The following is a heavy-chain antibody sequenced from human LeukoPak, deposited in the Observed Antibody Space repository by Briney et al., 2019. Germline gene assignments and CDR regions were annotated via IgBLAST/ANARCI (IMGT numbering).Heavy chain of an antibody. CDR2: IYYSGST. CDR3: ANLSYDSRGYYAYIDY. CDR1: VRSISRRY. V-gene: IGHV4-59*11. Sequence: PSETLSLTCTVSVRSISRRYWSWIRQPPGKGLEWIGYIYYSGSTNYNPSLKSRVTISVDTSKNQFSLNLRSVTAADTAVYYCANLSYDSRGYYAYIDYWGQGTLVTVSS. J-gene: IGHJ4*02. D-gene: IGHD3-22*01.